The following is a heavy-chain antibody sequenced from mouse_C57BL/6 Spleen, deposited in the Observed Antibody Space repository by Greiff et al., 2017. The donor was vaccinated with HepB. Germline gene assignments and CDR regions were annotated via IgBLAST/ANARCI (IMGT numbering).Heavy chain of an antibody. D-gene: IGHD1-1*01. CDR3: ARVHYGRYYFDY. Sequence: EVKLVESGGGLVQPGGSLSLSCAASGFTFTDYYMSWVRQPPGKALEWLGFIRNKANGYTTEYSASVKGRFTISRDNSQSILYLQMNALRAEDSATYYCARVHYGRYYFDYWGQGTTLTVSS. V-gene: IGHV7-3*01. CDR1: GFTFTDYY. CDR2: IRNKANGYTT. J-gene: IGHJ2*01.